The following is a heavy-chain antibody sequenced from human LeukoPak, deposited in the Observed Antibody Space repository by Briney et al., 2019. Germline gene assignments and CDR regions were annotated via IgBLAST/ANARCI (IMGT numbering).Heavy chain of an antibody. Sequence: GASVKVSCKASGYTFTSYDINWVRQATGEGLEWMGWMNPNSGNTGYAQKFQDRVTMTRNTSISTAYMELSSLRSEDTAVDYCARDSPARGDPPPHWGQGTLVTVSS. CDR2: MNPNSGNT. D-gene: IGHD3-10*01. V-gene: IGHV1-8*01. CDR1: GYTFTSYD. CDR3: ARDSPARGDPPPH. J-gene: IGHJ1*01.